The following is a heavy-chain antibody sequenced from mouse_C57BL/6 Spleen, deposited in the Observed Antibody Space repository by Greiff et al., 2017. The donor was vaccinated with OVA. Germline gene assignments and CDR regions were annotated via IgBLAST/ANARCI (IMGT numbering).Heavy chain of an antibody. CDR2: IDPSDSYT. D-gene: IGHD2-4*01. CDR3: AREDEYDEGGPGYYAMDY. J-gene: IGHJ4*01. CDR1: GYTFTSYW. V-gene: IGHV1-50*01. Sequence: QVQLQQPGAELVKPGASVKLSCKASGYTFTSYWMQWVKQRPGQGLEWIGEIDPSDSYTNYNQKFKGKATLTVDTSSSTAYMQLSSLTAEDSAVYYCAREDEYDEGGPGYYAMDYWGQGTSVTVSS.